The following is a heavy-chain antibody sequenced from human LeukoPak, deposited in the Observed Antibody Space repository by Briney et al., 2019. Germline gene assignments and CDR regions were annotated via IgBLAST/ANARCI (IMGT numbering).Heavy chain of an antibody. CDR2: IIPIFGTA. J-gene: IGHJ6*02. Sequence: SVKVSCKASGGTFSSYAISWVRQAPGQGLEWMGGIIPIFGTANYAQKFQGRVTITADESTSTAYMELSSLRSEDTAVYYCASGYCSGGSCYPSYGMDVWGQGTTVTVSS. V-gene: IGHV1-69*13. CDR1: GGTFSSYA. D-gene: IGHD2-15*01. CDR3: ASGYCSGGSCYPSYGMDV.